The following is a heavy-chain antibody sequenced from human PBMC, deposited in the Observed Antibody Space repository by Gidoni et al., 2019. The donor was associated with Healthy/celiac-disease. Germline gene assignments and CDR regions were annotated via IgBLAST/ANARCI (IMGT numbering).Heavy chain of an antibody. Sequence: QVQLQQGGAGLLKPSETLSLTCAVDGGSCSGYYRRWIRQPPGKGLELIGEINHSGSTNYNPSLKSRVTISVDTSKTQFSLKLRSVTAADTAVYYCARATPPQTGATAMAPGPFFDYWGQGTLVPVSS. CDR1: GGSCSGYY. D-gene: IGHD5-18*01. CDR3: ARATPPQTGATAMAPGPFFDY. CDR2: INHSGST. J-gene: IGHJ4*02. V-gene: IGHV4-34*01.